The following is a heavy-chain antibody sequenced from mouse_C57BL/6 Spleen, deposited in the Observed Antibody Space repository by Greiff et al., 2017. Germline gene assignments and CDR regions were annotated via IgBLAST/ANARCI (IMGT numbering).Heavy chain of an antibody. J-gene: IGHJ2*01. D-gene: IGHD1-1*01. CDR2: IDPNSGGT. V-gene: IGHV1-72*01. Sequence: QVQLQQSGAELVKPGASVKLSCKASGYTFTSYWMHWVKQRPGRGLEWIGRIDPNSGGTKYNEKFKSKATLTVDKPSSTAYMQRSSLTSEDSAVYYCARPYGSSYLYFDYWGQGTTLTVSS. CDR1: GYTFTSYW. CDR3: ARPYGSSYLYFDY.